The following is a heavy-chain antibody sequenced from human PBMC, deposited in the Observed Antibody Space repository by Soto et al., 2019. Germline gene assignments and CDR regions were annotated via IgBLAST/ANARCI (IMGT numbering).Heavy chain of an antibody. D-gene: IGHD3-10*01. CDR3: ARVWGGAFDI. CDR2: IYYSGST. CDR1: GRSISSYY. Sequence: PSETLSLTCTVSGRSISSYYWSWIRQPPGKGLEWIGYIYYSGSTNYNPSLKSRVTISVDTSKNQFSLKLSSVTAADTAVYYCARVWGGAFDIWGQGTMVT. V-gene: IGHV4-59*01. J-gene: IGHJ3*02.